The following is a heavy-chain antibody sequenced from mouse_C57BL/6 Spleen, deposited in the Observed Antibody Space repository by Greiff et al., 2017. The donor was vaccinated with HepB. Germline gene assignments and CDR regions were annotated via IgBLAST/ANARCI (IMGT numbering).Heavy chain of an antibody. J-gene: IGHJ4*01. Sequence: QVQLKQSGPGLVQPSQSLSITCTVSGFSLTSYGVHWVRQSPGKGLEWLGVIWSGGSTDYNAAFISRLSISKDNSKSQVFFKMNSLQADNTAIYYCARNPLIYYYGSSYGNYAMDYWGQGTSVTVSS. CDR3: ARNPLIYYYGSSYGNYAMDY. CDR2: IWSGGST. D-gene: IGHD1-1*01. V-gene: IGHV2-2*01. CDR1: GFSLTSYG.